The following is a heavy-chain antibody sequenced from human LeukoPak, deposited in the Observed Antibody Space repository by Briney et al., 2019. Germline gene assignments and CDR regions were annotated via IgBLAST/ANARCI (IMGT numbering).Heavy chain of an antibody. CDR1: GFIFSDFS. J-gene: IGHJ4*02. V-gene: IGHV3-48*03. CDR3: ARDRVVRGVPVKFDY. D-gene: IGHD3-10*01. Sequence: GGSLRLSCTVSGFIFSDFSMNWVRQAPGKGLEWVSYISSSGSTIYYADSVKGRFTISRDNAKNSLYLQMNSLRAEDTAVYYCARDRVVRGVPVKFDYWGQGTLVTVSS. CDR2: ISSSGSTI.